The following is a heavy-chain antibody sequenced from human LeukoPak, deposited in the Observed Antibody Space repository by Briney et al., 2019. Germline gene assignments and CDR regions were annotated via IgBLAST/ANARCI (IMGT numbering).Heavy chain of an antibody. CDR1: GFTYSSYG. J-gene: IGHJ3*02. CDR2: ISYDGSNQ. Sequence: PGGSLRLSCAASGFTYSSYGMHWVRQAPGKGLEWVAVISYDGSNQFYVDSVKGRFTISRDNSKNTLYLQMNSLRADDTAFYYCAKENNYYYDSSALWRLNAFDIWGQGTMVTVSS. CDR3: AKENNYYYDSSALWRLNAFDI. D-gene: IGHD3-22*01. V-gene: IGHV3-30*18.